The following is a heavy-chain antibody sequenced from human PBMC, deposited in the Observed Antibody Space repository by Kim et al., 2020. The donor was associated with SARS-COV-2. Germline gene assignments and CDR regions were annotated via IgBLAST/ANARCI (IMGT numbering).Heavy chain of an antibody. CDR2: IDLSGRDI. Sequence: GGSLRLSCAASGFTFSDHYMTWIRQAAGKGLEWVSYIDLSGRDIKYADSMQGRFTISRDNAKNSLYLQMNSLRVEDTAVYYCARGHYGLDVWGQGTTVTVSS. CDR1: GFTFSDHY. V-gene: IGHV3-11*01. CDR3: ARGHYGLDV. J-gene: IGHJ6*02.